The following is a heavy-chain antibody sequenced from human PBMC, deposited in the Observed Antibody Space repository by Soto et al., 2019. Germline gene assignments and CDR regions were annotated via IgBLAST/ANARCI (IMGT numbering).Heavy chain of an antibody. CDR3: ARVIPYCSSTSCRYDAFDI. CDR1: GYTFTSYG. D-gene: IGHD2-2*01. J-gene: IGHJ3*02. CDR2: ISAYNGNT. Sequence: ASVKVSCKASGYTFTSYGISWVLQAPGEGLEWMGWISAYNGNTNYAQKLQGRVTMTTDTSTSTAYMELRSLRSDDTAVYYCARVIPYCSSTSCRYDAFDIWGQGTMVTVSS. V-gene: IGHV1-18*01.